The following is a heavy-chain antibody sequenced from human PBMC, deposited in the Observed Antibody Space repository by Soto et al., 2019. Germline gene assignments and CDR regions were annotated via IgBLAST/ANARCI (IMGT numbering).Heavy chain of an antibody. V-gene: IGHV4-39*01. D-gene: IGHD7-27*01. J-gene: IGHJ4*02. Sequence: SETLSLTCIVSGGSINSSYYWGWIRQPPGKAPEWIGSIYYSGTTYYNPSLKSRVTISVDSSNHQFFLSLTSVTAADTAVYYCALRDTLGTDKIVVWKKYDFGDCGQGTQVTVSS. CDR3: ALRDTLGTDKIVVWKKYDFGD. CDR1: GGSINSSYY. CDR2: IYYSGTT.